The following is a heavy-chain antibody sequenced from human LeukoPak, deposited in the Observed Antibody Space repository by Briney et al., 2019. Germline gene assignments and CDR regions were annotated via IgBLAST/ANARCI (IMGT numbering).Heavy chain of an antibody. CDR3: ARDLVVVVPAAILGAFDI. J-gene: IGHJ3*02. D-gene: IGHD2-2*01. Sequence: GGSLRLSCAASGFTFSSYSMNWVRQAPGKGLEWVSSISSSSSYIYYADSVKGRFTISRDNAKNSLCLQMNSLRAEDTAVYYCARDLVVVVPAAILGAFDIWGQGTMVTVSS. CDR2: ISSSSSYI. V-gene: IGHV3-21*01. CDR1: GFTFSSYS.